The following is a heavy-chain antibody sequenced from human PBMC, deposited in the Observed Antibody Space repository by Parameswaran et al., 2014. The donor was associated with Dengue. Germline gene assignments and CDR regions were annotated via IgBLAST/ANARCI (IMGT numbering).Heavy chain of an antibody. V-gene: IGHV4-34*01. CDR3: ARVRYCSSTSCRAYYYYYGMDV. CDR2: INHSGST. Sequence: WIRQPRKGWSGLGINHSGSTNYNPSLKSRVTISVDTSKNQFSLKLSSVTAADTAVYYCARVRYCSSTSCRAYYYYYGMDVWGQGTTVTVSS. D-gene: IGHD2-2*01. J-gene: IGHJ6*02.